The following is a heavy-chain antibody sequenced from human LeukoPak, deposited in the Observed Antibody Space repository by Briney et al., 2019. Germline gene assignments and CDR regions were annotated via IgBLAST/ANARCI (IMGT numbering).Heavy chain of an antibody. CDR2: ISWNSGSI. D-gene: IGHD3-9*01. Sequence: SLRLSCAASGFTFDDYAMHWVRQAPGKGLEWVSGISWNSGSIGYADSVKGRFTISRDNAKNSLYLQMNSLRAEDTALYYCAKDNYDILTGSHDYWGQGTLVTVSS. J-gene: IGHJ4*02. CDR1: GFTFDDYA. CDR3: AKDNYDILTGSHDY. V-gene: IGHV3-9*01.